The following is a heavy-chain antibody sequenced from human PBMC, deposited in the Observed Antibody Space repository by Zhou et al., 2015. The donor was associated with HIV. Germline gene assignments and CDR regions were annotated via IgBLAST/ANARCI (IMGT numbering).Heavy chain of an antibody. J-gene: IGHJ4*02. CDR1: GYTFTSYY. CDR2: INPSGGST. V-gene: IGHV1-46*01. Sequence: QVQLVQSGAEVKKPGASVKVSCKASGYTFTSYYMHWVRQAPGQGLEWMGIINPSGGSTSYAQKFQGRVTMTRDTSTSTVYMELSSLRSEDTAVYYCASVRRDGYNYDYFDYWGQGTLVTVSS. CDR3: ASVRRDGYNYDYFDY. D-gene: IGHD5-24*01.